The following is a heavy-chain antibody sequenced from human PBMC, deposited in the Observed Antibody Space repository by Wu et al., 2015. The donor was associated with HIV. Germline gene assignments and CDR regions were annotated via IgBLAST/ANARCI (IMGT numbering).Heavy chain of an antibody. D-gene: IGHD1-26*01. Sequence: QVQLVQSGAEVKKPGSSVKVSCKTSGDSFRKYGFSWVRQAPGQGLEWMGRILPIFGTTNYAQKFQDRVTITADESTRTVYMELSSLRYEDTAMYFCASREGVEHLYSFDFWGQGTLVTVSS. J-gene: IGHJ4*02. CDR2: ILPIFGTT. V-gene: IGHV1-69*18. CDR3: ASREGVEHLYSFDF. CDR1: GDSFRKYG.